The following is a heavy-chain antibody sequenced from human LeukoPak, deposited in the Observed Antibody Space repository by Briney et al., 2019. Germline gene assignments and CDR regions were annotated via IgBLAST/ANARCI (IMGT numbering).Heavy chain of an antibody. D-gene: IGHD3-22*01. V-gene: IGHV1-18*01. CDR3: ARDLEMSNYYDSASWFDP. CDR2: ISAYNGNT. Sequence: ASVKVSCKASGYTFTSYGISWVRQAPGQGLEWMGWISAYNGNTNYAQKLQGRVTMTTDTSTSTAYMELRSLRSDDTAVYYCARDLEMSNYYDSASWFDPWGQGTLVTVSS. CDR1: GYTFTSYG. J-gene: IGHJ5*02.